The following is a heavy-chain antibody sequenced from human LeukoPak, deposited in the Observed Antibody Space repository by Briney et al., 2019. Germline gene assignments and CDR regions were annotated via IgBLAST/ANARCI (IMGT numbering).Heavy chain of an antibody. V-gene: IGHV3-30*04. CDR3: ARVFRPSLTVFIIRGAFDI. Sequence: GGSLRLSCVVSGFNFDNFAMHWVRQPLGKGLEWVAVISHDGRTKYYADSMKGRFTISRDNDKNSLYLQMNSLRVEDTAVYYCARVFRPSLTVFIIRGAFDIWGQGTMVTVSS. CDR1: GFNFDNFA. J-gene: IGHJ3*02. D-gene: IGHD3-3*01. CDR2: ISHDGRTK.